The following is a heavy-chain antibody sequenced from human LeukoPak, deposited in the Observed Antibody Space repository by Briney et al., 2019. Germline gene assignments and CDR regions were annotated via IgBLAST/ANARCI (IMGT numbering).Heavy chain of an antibody. Sequence: SETLSLTCTVSGGSISSYYWSWIRQPPGKGQEWIGYVSYSGSTKYNPSLKSRVTISIDTSKKQFSLNLSSVTAADTAVYFCARLGGLRSDWYFDLWGRGTLVTVSS. CDR1: GGSISSYY. J-gene: IGHJ2*01. CDR2: VSYSGST. CDR3: ARLGGLRSDWYFDL. V-gene: IGHV4-59*08. D-gene: IGHD6-19*01.